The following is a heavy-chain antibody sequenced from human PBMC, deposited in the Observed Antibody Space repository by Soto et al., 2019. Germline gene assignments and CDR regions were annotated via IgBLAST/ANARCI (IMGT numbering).Heavy chain of an antibody. J-gene: IGHJ6*02. CDR3: AREGLTGTIGLYYYYGMDV. Sequence: SETLSLSCTVSGGSISSYYWSWIRQPPGKGLEWIGYIYYSGSTNYNPSLKSRVTISVDTSKNQFSLKLSSVTAADTAVYYCAREGLTGTIGLYYYYGMDVWGQGTTVTVSS. CDR1: GGSISSYY. CDR2: IYYSGST. V-gene: IGHV4-59*01. D-gene: IGHD1-7*01.